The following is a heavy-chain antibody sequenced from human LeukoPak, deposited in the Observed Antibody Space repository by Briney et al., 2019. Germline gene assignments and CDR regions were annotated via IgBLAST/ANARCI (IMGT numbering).Heavy chain of an antibody. D-gene: IGHD6-19*01. Sequence: GGSLRLSCAATGFTFSNYAMSWVRQAPGKGLEWVSGISGSGDSTYYADSVKGRFTISRDNSKNTLYLQMNNLRAEDTAVYYCAKSRSDIAVAATNYWGQGTLVTVSS. CDR3: AKSRSDIAVAATNY. CDR1: GFTFSNYA. CDR2: ISGSGDST. V-gene: IGHV3-23*01. J-gene: IGHJ4*02.